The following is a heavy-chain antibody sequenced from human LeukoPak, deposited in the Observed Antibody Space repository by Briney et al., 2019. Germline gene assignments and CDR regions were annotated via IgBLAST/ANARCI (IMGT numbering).Heavy chain of an antibody. CDR3: ARAGYCSGGSCYSGGYYYYYYMDV. J-gene: IGHJ6*03. V-gene: IGHV1-2*02. D-gene: IGHD2-15*01. CDR2: INPNSGGT. CDR1: GYTFTGYY. Sequence: GASVKVSCKASGYTFTGYYMHWVRQAPGQGLEWMGWINPNSGGTNYAQKFQGRVTVTRDTSISTAYMELSRLRSDDTAVYYCARAGYCSGGSCYSGGYYYYYYMDVWGKGTTVTVSS.